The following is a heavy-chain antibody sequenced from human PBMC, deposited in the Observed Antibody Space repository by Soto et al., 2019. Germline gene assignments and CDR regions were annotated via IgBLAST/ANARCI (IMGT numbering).Heavy chain of an antibody. CDR2: ISYDGSNK. Sequence: QVQLVESGGGVVQPGRSLRLSCAASGFTFSSYAMHWVRQAPGRGLEWVAVISYDGSNKYYADSVKGRFTISRDNSKNTLYLQMNSLRAEDTAVYYCARERSGGYSSSWYFDYWGQGTLVTVSS. J-gene: IGHJ4*02. CDR3: ARERSGGYSSSWYFDY. CDR1: GFTFSSYA. V-gene: IGHV3-30-3*01. D-gene: IGHD6-13*01.